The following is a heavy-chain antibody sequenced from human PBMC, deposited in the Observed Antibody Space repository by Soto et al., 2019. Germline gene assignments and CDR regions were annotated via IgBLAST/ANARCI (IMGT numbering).Heavy chain of an antibody. CDR1: GFSLSTSGVG. Sequence: QITLKESGPPLVKPTQTLTLTCTFSGFSLSTSGVGVGWIRQPPRKALEWLALIYWDDDKRYSPSLKSRLTITKDTSKNQVVLTMTNMDPVDTATYYCAHNGGSRRFDPWGQGTLVTVSS. V-gene: IGHV2-5*02. CDR2: IYWDDDK. CDR3: AHNGGSRRFDP. J-gene: IGHJ5*02.